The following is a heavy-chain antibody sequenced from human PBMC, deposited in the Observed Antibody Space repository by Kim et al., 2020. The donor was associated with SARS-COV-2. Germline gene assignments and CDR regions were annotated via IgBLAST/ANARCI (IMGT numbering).Heavy chain of an antibody. CDR3: ARGATIFGVVIVYYFDY. CDR1: GYTFTSYY. D-gene: IGHD3-3*01. Sequence: ASVKVSCKASGYTFTSYYMHWVRQAPGQGLEWMGIINPSGGSTSYAQKFQGRVTMTRDTSTSTVYMELSSLRSEDTAVYYCARGATIFGVVIVYYFDYWGQGTLVTVSS. CDR2: INPSGGST. J-gene: IGHJ4*02. V-gene: IGHV1-46*01.